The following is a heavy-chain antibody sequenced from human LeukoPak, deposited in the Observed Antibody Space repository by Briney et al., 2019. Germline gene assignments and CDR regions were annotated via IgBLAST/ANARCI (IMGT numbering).Heavy chain of an antibody. CDR3: ARDRFYCSSTSCPRRWFDP. J-gene: IGHJ5*02. D-gene: IGHD2-2*01. V-gene: IGHV3-30*03. CDR1: GFTFSSYG. Sequence: GGSLRLSCAASGFTFSSYGMHWVRQAPGKGLEWVAVISYDGSNKYYADSVKGRFTISRDNSKNTLYLQMNSLRAEDTAVYYCARDRFYCSSTSCPRRWFDPWGQGTLVTVSS. CDR2: ISYDGSNK.